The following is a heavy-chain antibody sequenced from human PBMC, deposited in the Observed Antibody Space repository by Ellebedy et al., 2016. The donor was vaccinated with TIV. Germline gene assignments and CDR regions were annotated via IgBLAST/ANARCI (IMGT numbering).Heavy chain of an antibody. CDR2: IWYDGTAK. J-gene: IGHJ4*02. CDR1: EFTFSTYH. V-gene: IGHV3-33*01. Sequence: GESLKISCAASEFTFSTYHMHWVRQAPGKGLEWVAVIWYDGTAKFYAESVKGRFTISRDNSQNTLYLEMNSLRADDTALYYCARELGGSGGSDFDYWGQGTLVTVFS. D-gene: IGHD2-15*01. CDR3: ARELGGSGGSDFDY.